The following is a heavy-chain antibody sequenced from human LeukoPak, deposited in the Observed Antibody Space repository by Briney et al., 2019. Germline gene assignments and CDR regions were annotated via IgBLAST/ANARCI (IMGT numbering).Heavy chain of an antibody. V-gene: IGHV3-23*01. Sequence: GGSLRLSCAASGFTFSSYAMSWVRQAPGKGLEWVSAISGSGGSTYYADSVRGRFTISRDNSKNTLYLQMNSLRAGDTAVYYCAKPLVPAASTLDYWGQGTLVTVSS. CDR1: GFTFSSYA. CDR3: AKPLVPAASTLDY. CDR2: ISGSGGST. J-gene: IGHJ4*02. D-gene: IGHD2-2*01.